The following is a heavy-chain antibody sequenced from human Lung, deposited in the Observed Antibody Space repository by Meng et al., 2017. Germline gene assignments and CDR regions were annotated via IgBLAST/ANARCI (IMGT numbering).Heavy chain of an antibody. D-gene: IGHD2-2*01. CDR3: ARGLGEAVVPRTMFDY. V-gene: IGHV4-4*02. J-gene: IGHJ4*02. CDR1: GGSISSSNW. Sequence: VALEESGPVLVKPSGTLSLPCGVSGGSISSSNWWSWVRQPPGKGLEWIGEIYHSGGTKYNPSLKSRVTISVDKSKNQFSLKLSSVTAADTAVYYCARGLGEAVVPRTMFDYWGQGTLVTVSS. CDR2: IYHSGGT.